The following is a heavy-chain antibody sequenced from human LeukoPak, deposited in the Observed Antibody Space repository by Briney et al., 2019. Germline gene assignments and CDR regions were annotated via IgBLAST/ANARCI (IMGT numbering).Heavy chain of an antibody. J-gene: IGHJ5*02. CDR3: ARDGSGSYYGSWWFDP. D-gene: IGHD3-10*01. V-gene: IGHV4-61*10. Sequence: PSETLSLTCTVSGGSISSGSYYWSWIRQPAGKGLEWIGYIYYSGSTNYNPSLKSRVTISVDTSKNQFSLKLSSVTAADTAVYYCARDGSGSYYGSWWFDPWGQGTLVTVSS. CDR1: GGSISSGSYY. CDR2: IYYSGST.